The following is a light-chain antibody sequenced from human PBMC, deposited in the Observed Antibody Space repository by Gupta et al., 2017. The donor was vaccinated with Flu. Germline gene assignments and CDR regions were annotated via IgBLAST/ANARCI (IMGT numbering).Light chain of an antibody. Sequence: DIQMTQSPSTLSASVGDRVTITCRASQTVSNWLALYQQKTGKVPKRLLYAASYAASSLEGGVPSRFSGSGSGTEFTLTISSLQPGDFASYYCQQYSSHPWTFGEGTKVEI. CDR2: AAS. CDR1: QTVSNW. J-gene: IGKJ1*01. CDR3: QQYSSHPWT. V-gene: IGKV1-5*03.